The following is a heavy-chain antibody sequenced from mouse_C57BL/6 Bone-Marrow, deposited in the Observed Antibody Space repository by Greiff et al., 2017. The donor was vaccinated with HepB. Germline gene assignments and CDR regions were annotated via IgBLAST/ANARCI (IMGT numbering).Heavy chain of an antibody. CDR1: GYTFTEYT. D-gene: IGHD2-3*01. Sequence: VKLMESGAELVKPGASVKLSCKASGYTFTEYTIHWVKQRSGQGLEWIGWFYPGSGSIKYNEKFKDKATLTADKSSSTVYMELSRWTSEDSAVYFCARHEDYDGSFAYWGQGTLVTVSA. CDR2: FYPGSGSI. J-gene: IGHJ3*01. CDR3: ARHEDYDGSFAY. V-gene: IGHV1-62-2*01.